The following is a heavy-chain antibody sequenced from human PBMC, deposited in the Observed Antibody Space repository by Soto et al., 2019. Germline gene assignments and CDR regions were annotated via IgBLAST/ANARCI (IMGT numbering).Heavy chain of an antibody. J-gene: IGHJ4*02. CDR3: ARDSSSWSYFDS. CDR1: GGSICSGGYY. D-gene: IGHD6-13*01. V-gene: IGHV4-31*03. CDR2: IYYSGST. Sequence: QVQLQESGPGLVKPSQTLSLTCTVSGGSICSGGYYWSWIRQHPGKGLEWIGYIYYSGSTYYNPSLKSRVTISVDTSKNQFSLKLSSVTAADTAVYYCARDSSSWSYFDSWGQGTLVTVSS.